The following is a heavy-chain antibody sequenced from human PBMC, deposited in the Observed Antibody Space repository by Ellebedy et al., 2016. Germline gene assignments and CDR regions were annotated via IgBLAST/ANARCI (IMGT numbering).Heavy chain of an antibody. D-gene: IGHD2/OR15-2a*01. J-gene: IGHJ6*02. Sequence: ASVKVSXXASGYTFTSYYIHWVRQAPGQGLEWMGWINPRSGATKFAQRLQGRVTVTRDTSKWTSYMDLTSLRSDDTAVYYCAREEIGLSLLSRTYIMDVWGQGTTVTVSS. CDR1: GYTFTSYY. V-gene: IGHV1-2*02. CDR2: INPRSGAT. CDR3: AREEIGLSLLSRTYIMDV.